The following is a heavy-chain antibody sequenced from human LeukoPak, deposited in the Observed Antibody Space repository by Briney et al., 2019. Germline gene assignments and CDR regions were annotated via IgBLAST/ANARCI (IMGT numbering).Heavy chain of an antibody. D-gene: IGHD1-20*01. Sequence: EWIGEINHSGSTNYNPSLKSRVTISVDTSKNQFSLKLSSVTAADTAVYYCARTPITGTCDYWGQGTLVTVSS. CDR3: ARTPITGTCDY. J-gene: IGHJ4*02. CDR2: INHSGST. V-gene: IGHV4-34*01.